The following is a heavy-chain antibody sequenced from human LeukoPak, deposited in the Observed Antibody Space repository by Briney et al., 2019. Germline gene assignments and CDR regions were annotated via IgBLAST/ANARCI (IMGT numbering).Heavy chain of an antibody. CDR3: AKDFGIYCSGGSCYPAFFDY. D-gene: IGHD2-15*01. CDR2: ISYDGSNK. J-gene: IGHJ4*02. CDR1: GFTFSSYG. Sequence: PGGSLRLSCAASGFTFSSYGMHWVRRAPGKGLEWVAVISYDGSNKYYADSVKGRFTISRDNSKNTLYLQMNSLRAEDTAVYYCAKDFGIYCSGGSCYPAFFDYWGQGTLVTVSS. V-gene: IGHV3-30*18.